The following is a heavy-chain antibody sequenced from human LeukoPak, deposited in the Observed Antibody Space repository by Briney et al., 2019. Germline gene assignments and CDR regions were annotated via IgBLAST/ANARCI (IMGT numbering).Heavy chain of an antibody. CDR3: ARAHYDFWSGYWGGYYYYYMDV. CDR1: GYTFTGYY. J-gene: IGHJ6*03. V-gene: IGHV1-69*13. CDR2: IIPIFGTA. D-gene: IGHD3-3*01. Sequence: GASVKVSCKASGYTFTGYYMHWVRQAPGQGVEWMGGIIPIFGTANYAQKFQGRVTITADESTSTAYMELSSLRSEDTAVYYCARAHYDFWSGYWGGYYYYYMDVWGKGTTVTVSS.